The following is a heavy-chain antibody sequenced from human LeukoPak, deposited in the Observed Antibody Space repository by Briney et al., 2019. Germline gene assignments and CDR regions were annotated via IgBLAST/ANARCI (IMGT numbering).Heavy chain of an antibody. CDR2: IKQDGSEK. CDR3: ARDVQSSGWATHLYYYYGMDV. Sequence: PGGSLRLSCAASGFTFSSYWMSWVRQAPGKGLEWVANIKQDGSEKYYVDSVKGRFTISRDNAKNSLYLQMNSLRAEDTAVYYYARDVQSSGWATHLYYYYGMDVWGQGTTVTVSS. J-gene: IGHJ6*02. CDR1: GFTFSSYW. V-gene: IGHV3-7*01. D-gene: IGHD6-19*01.